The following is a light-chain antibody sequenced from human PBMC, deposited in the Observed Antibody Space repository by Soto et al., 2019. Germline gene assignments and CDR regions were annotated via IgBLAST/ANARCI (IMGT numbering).Light chain of an antibody. J-gene: IGKJ2*01. CDR1: QSIGRW. CDR3: QQYDSYSYT. Sequence: EILMTQSPSTLSSSLGDSVTVTCLASQSIGRWLAWYQQKPGKAPKLLIYKASSLESGVPSRFSGSGSGTEFTLTISSLQPDDFATYYCQQYDSYSYTFGQGTKVDI. V-gene: IGKV1-5*03. CDR2: KAS.